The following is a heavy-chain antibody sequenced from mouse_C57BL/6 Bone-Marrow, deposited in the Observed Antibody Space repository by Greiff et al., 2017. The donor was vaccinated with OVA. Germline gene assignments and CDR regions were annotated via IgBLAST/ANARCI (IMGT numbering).Heavy chain of an antibody. J-gene: IGHJ2*01. V-gene: IGHV1-4*01. Sequence: QVQLQQSGAELARPGASVKMSCKASGYTFTSYTMHWVKQRPGQGLEWIGHINPSSGYTKYNQKFKDKATLTADKSSSTAYMQLSSLTSEDSAVYYCAGGTKCYCDYWGQGTTLTVSS. CDR1: GYTFTSYT. D-gene: IGHD1-3*01. CDR2: INPSSGYT. CDR3: AGGTKCYCDY.